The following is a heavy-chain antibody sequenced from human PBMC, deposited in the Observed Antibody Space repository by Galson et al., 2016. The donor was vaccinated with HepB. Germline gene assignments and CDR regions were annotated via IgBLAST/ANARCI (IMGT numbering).Heavy chain of an antibody. Sequence: SLRLSCAASGFTVDDFAMHWVRQAPGKGLEWVSGISWNSGNVDYAGSVKGRFAISRDNAKNSLYLQMNSLRAEDTALYYCAKGIGYYDFWSGYAPRNYYYGMDVWGKGTTVTVSS. CDR2: ISWNSGNV. D-gene: IGHD3-3*01. J-gene: IGHJ6*04. V-gene: IGHV3-9*01. CDR1: GFTVDDFA. CDR3: AKGIGYYDFWSGYAPRNYYYGMDV.